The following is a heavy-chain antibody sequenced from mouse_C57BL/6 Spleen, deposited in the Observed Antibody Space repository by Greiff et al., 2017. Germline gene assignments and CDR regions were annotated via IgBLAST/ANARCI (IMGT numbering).Heavy chain of an antibody. CDR1: GYSITSGYY. D-gene: IGHD1-1*01. V-gene: IGHV3-6*01. Sequence: EVQRVESGPGLVKPSQSLSLTCSVTGYSITSGYYWNWIRQFPGNKLEWMGYISYDGSNNYNPSLKNRISITRDTSKNQFFLKLNSVTTEDTATYYCARGTVVATDAMDYWGQGTSVTVSS. J-gene: IGHJ4*01. CDR3: ARGTVVATDAMDY. CDR2: ISYDGSN.